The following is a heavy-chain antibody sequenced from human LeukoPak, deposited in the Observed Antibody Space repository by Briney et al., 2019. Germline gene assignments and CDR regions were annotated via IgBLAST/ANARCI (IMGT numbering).Heavy chain of an antibody. CDR2: INHSGST. CDR3: AVRGTYYYDSSGPSWDWFDP. J-gene: IGHJ5*02. Sequence: PGGSLRLSCAASGFTFSSYAMSWIRQPPGKGLEWIGEINHSGSTNYNPSLKSRVTISVDTSKNQFSLKLSSVTAADTAVYYCAVRGTYYYDSSGPSWDWFDPWGQGTLVTVSS. CDR1: GFTFSSYA. D-gene: IGHD3-22*01. V-gene: IGHV4-34*08.